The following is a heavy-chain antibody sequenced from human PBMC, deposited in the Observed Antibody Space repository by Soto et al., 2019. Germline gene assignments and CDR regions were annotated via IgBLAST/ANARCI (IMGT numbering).Heavy chain of an antibody. V-gene: IGHV3-23*01. CDR1: GFTFSSYA. CDR3: AKGTKYYYGSGSYVDY. Sequence: EVQLLESGGGLVQPGGSLRLSCAASGFTFSSYAMSWVRQAPGKGLEWVSAISGSGGSTYYADSVKGRFTISRDNPKNTLYLQMNSLRAEDTAVYYCAKGTKYYYGSGSYVDYWGQGTLVTVSS. CDR2: ISGSGGST. J-gene: IGHJ4*02. D-gene: IGHD3-10*01.